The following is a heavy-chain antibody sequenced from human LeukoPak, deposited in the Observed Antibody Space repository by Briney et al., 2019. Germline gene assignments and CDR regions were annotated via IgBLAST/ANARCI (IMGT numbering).Heavy chain of an antibody. Sequence: KSSETLSLTCTVSGGSISNYYWSWIRQPPGKGLEWIGYIYYSGSTNYHPSLKSRVTISLDTSKNQFPLKLSSVTAADTAVYYCARHYYGSGSYQRYFDYWGQGTLVTVSS. CDR2: IYYSGST. D-gene: IGHD3-10*01. V-gene: IGHV4-59*08. CDR1: GGSISNYY. CDR3: ARHYYGSGSYQRYFDY. J-gene: IGHJ4*02.